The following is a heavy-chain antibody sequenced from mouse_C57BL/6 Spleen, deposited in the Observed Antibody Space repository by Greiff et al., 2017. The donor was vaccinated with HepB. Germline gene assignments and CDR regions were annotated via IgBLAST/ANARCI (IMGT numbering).Heavy chain of an antibody. D-gene: IGHD2-13*01. V-gene: IGHV1-42*01. Sequence: EVQLQQSGPELVKPGASVKISCKASGYSFTGYYMNWVKQSPEKSLEWIGEINPSTGGTTYNQKFKAKATLTVDKSSSTAYMQLKSLTSEDSAVYYCARGGDLYYFDYWGQGTTLTVSS. CDR2: INPSTGGT. J-gene: IGHJ2*01. CDR3: ARGGDLYYFDY. CDR1: GYSFTGYY.